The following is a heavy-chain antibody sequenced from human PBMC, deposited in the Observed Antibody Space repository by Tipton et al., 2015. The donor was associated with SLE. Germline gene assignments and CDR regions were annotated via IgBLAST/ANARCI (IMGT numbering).Heavy chain of an antibody. CDR3: ARDPAFGGVLPPPT. D-gene: IGHD3-16*01. J-gene: IGHJ3*01. CDR2: IYTGGST. CDR1: GYSISSGYY. V-gene: IGHV4-38-2*02. Sequence: TLSLTCAVSGYSISSGYYWGWIRQPPGKGLVWIGSIYTGGSTYYNPSLKSRVTISVDTPKNQFSLKLCSVTAADTAVYYWARDPAFGGVLPPPTWGQGTMVTVSS.